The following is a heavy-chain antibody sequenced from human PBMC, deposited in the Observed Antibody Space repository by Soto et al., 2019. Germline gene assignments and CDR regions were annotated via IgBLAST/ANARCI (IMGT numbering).Heavy chain of an antibody. CDR2: INHSGST. J-gene: IGHJ6*02. CDR3: ARLPRGYHYGLDV. Sequence: QVQLQQWGAGLLKPSETLSLTCAVYGGSFSGYYWPWIRQPPGKGLEWIGEINHSGSTNYNPSLKSRVTISVDTSKNQFSLKLSSVTAADTAVYYCARLPRGYHYGLDVWGQGTTVTVSS. CDR1: GGSFSGYY. V-gene: IGHV4-34*01.